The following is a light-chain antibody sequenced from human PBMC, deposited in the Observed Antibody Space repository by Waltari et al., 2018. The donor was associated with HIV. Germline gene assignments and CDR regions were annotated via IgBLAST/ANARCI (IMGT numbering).Light chain of an antibody. CDR2: DAA. CDR3: QQRSNWPPIT. V-gene: IGKV3-11*01. J-gene: IGKJ5*01. CDR1: QRVSNY. Sequence: ETVLTQSPGTLSLSPGERVTLSCRASQRVSNYLAWYQQKPGQAPRLLIYDAANRATGVPARFSGSGSGTDFTLTISSLEPEDFAVYYCQQRSNWPPITFGQGTRLEIK.